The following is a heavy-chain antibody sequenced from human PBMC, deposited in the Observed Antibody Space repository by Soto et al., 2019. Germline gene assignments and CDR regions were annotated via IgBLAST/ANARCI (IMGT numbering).Heavy chain of an antibody. CDR1: GGSISRYY. Sequence: SETLSLTCTVSGGSISRYYCSWIRQPPGKGLEWIGNIYYSGSTNYNPSLKSRVTISVDTSKNLFSMKLSAVTAADTAVYYCASQQQVETPGDYYYDMDVWGKGTTVTVSS. D-gene: IGHD6-13*01. V-gene: IGHV4-59*01. CDR3: ASQQQVETPGDYYYDMDV. J-gene: IGHJ6*03. CDR2: IYYSGST.